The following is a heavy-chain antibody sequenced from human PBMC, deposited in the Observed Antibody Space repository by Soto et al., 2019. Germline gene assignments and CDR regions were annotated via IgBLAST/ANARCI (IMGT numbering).Heavy chain of an antibody. Sequence: QVQLVESGGGVVQPGRSLRLSCAASGFTFSSYGMHWVRQAPGKGLEWVAVIWYGGSNKYYADSVKGRFTISRDNSKNTLYLQMNSLRAEDTAVYYCARDGDADYWGQGTLVTVSS. J-gene: IGHJ4*02. CDR1: GFTFSSYG. CDR2: IWYGGSNK. V-gene: IGHV3-33*01. CDR3: ARDGDADY. D-gene: IGHD7-27*01.